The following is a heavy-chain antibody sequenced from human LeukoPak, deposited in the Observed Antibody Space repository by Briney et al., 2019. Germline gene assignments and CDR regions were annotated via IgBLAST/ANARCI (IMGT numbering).Heavy chain of an antibody. D-gene: IGHD3-3*01. CDR1: GGSISSGDYY. CDR3: ARGKTYYDFWSGYYNWFDP. CDR2: IYYSGST. Sequence: PSETLSLTCTVSGGSISSGDYYWSWIRQPPGKGLEWIGYIYYSGSTYYNPSLKSRVTISVDTSKNQFSLKLSSVTAADTAVYYCARGKTYYDFWSGYYNWFDPWGQGTLVTVSS. J-gene: IGHJ5*02. V-gene: IGHV4-30-4*01.